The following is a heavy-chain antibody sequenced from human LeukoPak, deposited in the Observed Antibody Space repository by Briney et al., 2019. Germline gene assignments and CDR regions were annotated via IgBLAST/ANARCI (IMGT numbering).Heavy chain of an antibody. D-gene: IGHD1-7*01. J-gene: IGHJ4*02. CDR3: ARAHNWKYGSFDF. CDR2: ISSSSSYI. V-gene: IGHV3-21*01. CDR1: GFTFSRSG. Sequence: PGGSLRLSCAASGFTFSRSGMSWVRQAPGKGLEWVSCISSSSSYIYYADSVKGRFTISRDNAKNSLYLQMNSLRAEDTAVYYCARAHNWKYGSFDFWGQGTLVTVSS.